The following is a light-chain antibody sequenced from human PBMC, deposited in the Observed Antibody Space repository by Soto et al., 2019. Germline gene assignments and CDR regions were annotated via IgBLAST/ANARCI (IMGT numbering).Light chain of an antibody. V-gene: IGKV3-20*01. CDR1: QSVSSY. CDR3: QQYGSSPPIT. Sequence: EMVLTQSPATLSLSPGERATLSGRASQSVSSYLAWYQQKPGQAPRLLIYGASSRATGIPDRFSGSGSGTDFTLTISRLEPEDFAVYYCQQYGSSPPITFGQGTRLEIK. J-gene: IGKJ5*01. CDR2: GAS.